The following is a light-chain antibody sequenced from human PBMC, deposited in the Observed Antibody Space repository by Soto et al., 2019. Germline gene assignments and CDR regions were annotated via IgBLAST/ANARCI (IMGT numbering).Light chain of an antibody. V-gene: IGLV1-44*01. CDR1: SSNIGSNT. Sequence: QSVLTQPPSASGTPGQRVTISCSGSSSNIGSNTVNWYQQLPGTAPKLLIYSNNQRPSGVPDRFSSSKSGTSASLAISGLQSEDEADYYCAAWDDSLNTVFGGGTKLTVL. CDR3: AAWDDSLNTV. J-gene: IGLJ2*01. CDR2: SNN.